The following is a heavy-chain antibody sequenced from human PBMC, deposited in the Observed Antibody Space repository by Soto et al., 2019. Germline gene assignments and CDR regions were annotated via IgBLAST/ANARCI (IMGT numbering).Heavy chain of an antibody. V-gene: IGHV3-30*18. J-gene: IGHJ6*02. Sequence: PGGSLRLSCAASGFTFSSYGMHWVRQAPGKGLEWVAVISYDGSNKYYADSVKGRFTISRDNSKNTLYLQMNSLRAEDTAVYYCAKNARPVTTEYYYYGMDVWGQGTTVTVSS. CDR3: AKNARPVTTEYYYYGMDV. CDR1: GFTFSSYG. D-gene: IGHD4-4*01. CDR2: ISYDGSNK.